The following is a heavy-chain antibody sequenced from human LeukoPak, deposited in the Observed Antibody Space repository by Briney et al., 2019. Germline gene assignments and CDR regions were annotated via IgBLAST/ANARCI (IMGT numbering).Heavy chain of an antibody. J-gene: IGHJ6*03. V-gene: IGHV4-4*07. CDR1: GGSISSYY. CDR3: ARQPGWGYYYYMDV. CDR2: IYTSGST. D-gene: IGHD3-16*01. Sequence: SETLSLTCTASGGSISSYYWSWIRQPAGKGLEWIGRIYTSGSTNYNPSLKSRVTMSVDTSKNQFSLKLSSVTAADTAVYYCARQPGWGYYYYMDVWGKGTTVTVSS.